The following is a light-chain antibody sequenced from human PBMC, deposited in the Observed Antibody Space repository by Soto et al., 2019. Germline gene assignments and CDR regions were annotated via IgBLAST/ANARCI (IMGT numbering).Light chain of an antibody. CDR2: GAS. V-gene: IGKV3-15*01. J-gene: IGKJ1*01. CDR1: QSVSSN. CDR3: QQYNNWPRT. Sequence: EIVMTQSPASLSVSPGEKATLSCRASQSVSSNLAWYQQKPGQAPRLLIYGASTGATGVPARFSGSGSGTDFTLTISSQQSEDFAVYYCQQYNNWPRTFGQGTKVDIK.